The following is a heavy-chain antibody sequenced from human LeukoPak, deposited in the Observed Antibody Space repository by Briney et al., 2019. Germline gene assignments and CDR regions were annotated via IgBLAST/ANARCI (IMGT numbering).Heavy chain of an antibody. D-gene: IGHD5-12*01. Sequence: SETLSLTCTVSGGSISSGSYYWSWIRQPAGKGLEWIGRIYTSGSTNYNPSLKSRVTMSVDTSKNQFSLKLSSVTAADTAVYYCARENGGYGDAFDIWGQGTMVTVSS. CDR1: GGSISSGSYY. CDR2: IYTSGST. J-gene: IGHJ3*02. V-gene: IGHV4-61*02. CDR3: ARENGGYGDAFDI.